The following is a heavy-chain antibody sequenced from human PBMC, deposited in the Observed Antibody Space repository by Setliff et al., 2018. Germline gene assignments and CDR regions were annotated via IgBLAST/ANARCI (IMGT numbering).Heavy chain of an antibody. CDR2: IYAGDSDT. V-gene: IGHV5-51*01. Sequence: PGESLKISCKVSGNGFTDLWIAWVRQTPGKGLGWMGVIYAGDSDTRYSPSFQGQVTFSADKSISTAYLQWSTLKASDTAMYYCARLGSSSWYNDVFDFWGPGTMVTVSS. CDR1: GNGFTDLW. J-gene: IGHJ3*01. D-gene: IGHD6-13*01. CDR3: ARLGSSSWYNDVFDF.